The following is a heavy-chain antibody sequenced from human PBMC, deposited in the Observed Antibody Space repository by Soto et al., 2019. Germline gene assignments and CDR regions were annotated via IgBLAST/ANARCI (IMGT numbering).Heavy chain of an antibody. V-gene: IGHV3-23*01. J-gene: IGHJ4*02. CDR3: AIDFTHPFDY. Sequence: EVQLLESGGGLVQPGGSLRLSCAASGFTFSNYAMSCVRQGPGKGLEWVSAISGNDGSTYYADSVKGRFTISRDNYKETLHLQMNSLRAEGTAVYYCAIDFTHPFDYWGQGTVVAVSS. CDR2: ISGNDGST. CDR1: GFTFSNYA.